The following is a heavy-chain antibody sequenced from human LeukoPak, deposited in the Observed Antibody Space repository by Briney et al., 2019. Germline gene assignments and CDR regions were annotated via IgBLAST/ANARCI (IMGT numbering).Heavy chain of an antibody. CDR1: GYTFTSYG. J-gene: IGHJ6*03. Sequence: ASVKVSCKASGYTFTSYGISWVRQAPGQGLEWLGWISAYNGNTNYAQKLQGRVTMTTDTSTSTAYMELRSLKSDDTAVYYCARVYGSGNPPWYYFYYMDVWGKGTTVTVSS. V-gene: IGHV1-18*01. CDR2: ISAYNGNT. D-gene: IGHD3-10*01. CDR3: ARVYGSGNPPWYYFYYMDV.